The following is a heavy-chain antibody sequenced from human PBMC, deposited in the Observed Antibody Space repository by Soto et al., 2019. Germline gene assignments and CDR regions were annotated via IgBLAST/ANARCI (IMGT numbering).Heavy chain of an antibody. CDR2: IYPNTGGT. V-gene: IGHV1-2*02. CDR1: GYTFSDYH. Sequence: QVQLVQSGAEVKNPGASVKVSFKASGYTFSDYHMHWVRQASGQGLEWMGWIYPNTGGTSYAQKFQGRVTMTRDTSIRTAYMELRRLRSDDTAVYYCANEMQGGGDVWGQGTMVTVSS. D-gene: IGHD3-16*01. CDR3: ANEMQGGGDV. J-gene: IGHJ6*02.